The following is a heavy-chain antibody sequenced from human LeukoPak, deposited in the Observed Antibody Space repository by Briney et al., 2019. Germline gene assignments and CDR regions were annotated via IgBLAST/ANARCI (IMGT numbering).Heavy chain of an antibody. V-gene: IGHV4-34*01. D-gene: IGHD3-10*01. Sequence: SETLSLTCAVYGGSFSGHYWSWIRQPPGKGLEWIGEINHSGSTSYNPSLKSRVTISVDTSKNQFSLKLSSVTAADTAVYYCARGRYYTYYYGSGSYYYYYYYMDVWGKGTTVTVSS. CDR2: INHSGST. CDR1: GGSFSGHY. CDR3: ARGRYYTYYYGSGSYYYYYYYMDV. J-gene: IGHJ6*03.